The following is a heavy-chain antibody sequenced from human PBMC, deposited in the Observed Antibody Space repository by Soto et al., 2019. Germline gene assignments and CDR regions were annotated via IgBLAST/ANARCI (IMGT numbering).Heavy chain of an antibody. D-gene: IGHD3-22*01. Sequence: GGSLRLSCAASGFTFSRYEMNWVRQAPGKGLEWVSYISSSGSTIYYADSVKGRFTISRDNAKNSLYLQMNSLRAEDTAVYYCARDKVLLPGWGDYYDSSGHRVFDYWGQGTLVTVSS. CDR1: GFTFSRYE. CDR3: ARDKVLLPGWGDYYDSSGHRVFDY. J-gene: IGHJ4*02. V-gene: IGHV3-48*03. CDR2: ISSSGSTI.